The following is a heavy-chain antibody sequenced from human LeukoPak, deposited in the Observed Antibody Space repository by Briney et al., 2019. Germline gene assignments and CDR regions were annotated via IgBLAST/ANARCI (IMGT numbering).Heavy chain of an antibody. J-gene: IGHJ4*02. CDR2: ISSSSSYI. D-gene: IGHD6-13*01. CDR1: GFTFSSYS. V-gene: IGHV3-21*01. Sequence: PGGSLRLSCAASGFTFSSYSMNWVRQAPGKGLEWISSISSSSSYIYYADSVKGRFTISRDNAKNSLYLQMNSLRAEDTAVYYCASPREQLLVPYYFDYWGQGTLVTVSS. CDR3: ASPREQLLVPYYFDY.